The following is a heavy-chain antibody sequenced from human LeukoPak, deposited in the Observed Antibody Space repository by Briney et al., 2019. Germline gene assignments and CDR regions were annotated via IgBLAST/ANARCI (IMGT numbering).Heavy chain of an antibody. CDR1: GFTFSDYY. V-gene: IGHV3-11*01. CDR2: ISSTGTTI. CDR3: TREGAGTGDFDY. J-gene: IGHJ4*02. Sequence: GGSLRLSCAASGFTFSDYYMSWIRQAPGKGLEWASYISSTGTTIYYADSVKGRFTISRDNAKNSLYLQMNSLRAEDTAVYYCTREGAGTGDFDYWGQGTLVTVSS. D-gene: IGHD6-13*01.